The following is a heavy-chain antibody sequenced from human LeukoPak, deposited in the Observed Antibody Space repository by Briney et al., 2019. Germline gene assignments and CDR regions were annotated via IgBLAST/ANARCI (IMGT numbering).Heavy chain of an antibody. J-gene: IGHJ4*02. CDR3: ARVGDGYDYKPYYFDF. V-gene: IGHV4-59*01. CDR2: IYYSGST. CDR1: GGSLTSYY. D-gene: IGHD5-24*01. Sequence: SETLSLTCIVSGGSLTSYYWSWIRQPPGEGLEWIGYIYYSGSTNYNPSLKSRVTISVDTSKNQFSLKLSSVTAADTAVYYRARVGDGYDYKPYYFDFWGQGTLVTVSS.